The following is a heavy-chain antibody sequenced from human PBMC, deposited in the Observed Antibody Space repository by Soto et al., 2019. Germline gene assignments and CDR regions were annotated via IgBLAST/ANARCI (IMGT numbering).Heavy chain of an antibody. CDR3: ARALRPYDYIWGSYRYGAFDI. CDR2: ISSSSSYI. Sequence: EVQLVESGGGLVKPGGSLRLSCAASGFTFSSYSMNWVRQAPGKGLEWVSSISSSSSYIYYADSVKGRFTISRDNAKNSLYLQMNSLRAEDTAVYYCARALRPYDYIWGSYRYGAFDIWGQGTMVTVSS. V-gene: IGHV3-21*01. CDR1: GFTFSSYS. D-gene: IGHD3-16*02. J-gene: IGHJ3*02.